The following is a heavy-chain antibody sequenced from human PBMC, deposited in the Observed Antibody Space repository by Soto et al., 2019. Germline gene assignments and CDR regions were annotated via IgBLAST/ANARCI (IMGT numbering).Heavy chain of an antibody. CDR3: AKSRLGRMAGTFYYFDD. CDR1: GFTFSSFG. CDR2: ISYDGSNK. D-gene: IGHD6-19*01. Sequence: GGSLRLSCAASGFTFSSFGMYWVRQAPGKGLEWVAVISYDGSNKYYADSVKGRFTISRDNSKNTLYLQMNSLRAEDTAVYYCAKSRLGRMAGTFYYFDDCGQGPRVTV. J-gene: IGHJ4*02. V-gene: IGHV3-30*18.